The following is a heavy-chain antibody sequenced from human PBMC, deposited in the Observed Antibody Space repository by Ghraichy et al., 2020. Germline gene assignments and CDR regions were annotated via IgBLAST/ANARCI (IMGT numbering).Heavy chain of an antibody. V-gene: IGHV4-59*11. J-gene: IGHJ4*01. CDR1: GGSINGHS. CDR2: ISYNGTT. CDR3: ARVNYDILTGYSHLDC. Sequence: SETLSLTCTVAGGSINGHSWNWVRQPPGKGLEWIGSISYNGTTNLGPSLRTRVTMSVDTSKNHLSLQVTSVTAADTAVYYCARVNYDILTGYSHLDCWGHGTRVTVSS. D-gene: IGHD3-9*01.